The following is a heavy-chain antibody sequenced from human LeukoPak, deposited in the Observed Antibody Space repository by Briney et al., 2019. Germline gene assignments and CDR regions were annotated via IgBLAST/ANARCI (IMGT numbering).Heavy chain of an antibody. V-gene: IGHV1-18*01. CDR1: GYTFTSYG. D-gene: IGHD3-10*01. CDR2: ISAYNGNT. CDR3: ARVRAPLLWDRWGNWFDP. J-gene: IGHJ5*02. Sequence: GASVKVSCKASGYTFTSYGISWVRQAPGQGLEWMGWISAYNGNTNYAQKLQGRVTMTTDTSTSTAYMELRSLRSDDTAVYYCARVRAPLLWDRWGNWFDPWGQGTLVTVSS.